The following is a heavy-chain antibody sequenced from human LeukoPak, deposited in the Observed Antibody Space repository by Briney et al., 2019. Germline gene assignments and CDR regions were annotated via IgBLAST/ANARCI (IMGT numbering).Heavy chain of an antibody. J-gene: IGHJ4*01. D-gene: IGHD5-12*01. Sequence: GGSLRLSCAASGFTFSSYSMNWVREAPGKGLEWVSSISSSSSYIYYADSVKGRFTISRDNAKNSLSLQTNSLRAEDTAVYYCARDLLPDSGYDLVIDYCGHGTLVTVSP. CDR2: ISSSSSYI. CDR3: ARDLLPDSGYDLVIDY. CDR1: GFTFSSYS. V-gene: IGHV3-21*01.